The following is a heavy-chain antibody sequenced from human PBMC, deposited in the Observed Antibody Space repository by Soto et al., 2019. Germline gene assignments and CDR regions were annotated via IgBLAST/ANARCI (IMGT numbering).Heavy chain of an antibody. CDR1: RYTFTDYY. V-gene: IGHV1-2*02. D-gene: IGHD5-12*01. CDR2: INANSGVT. Sequence: GGSVKVYFKTSRYTFTDYYFHWVRQSPGQGLEWMGWINANSGVTKFPQKFQGRVIMTRDTSISTVYMELSRLTSDDTAVYYCARAGLTNLELATIYWGQGTQVTVSS. J-gene: IGHJ4*02. CDR3: ARAGLTNLELATIY.